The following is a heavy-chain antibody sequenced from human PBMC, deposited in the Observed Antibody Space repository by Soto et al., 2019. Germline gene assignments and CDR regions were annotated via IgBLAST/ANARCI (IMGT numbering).Heavy chain of an antibody. CDR1: GGPFSDYS. V-gene: IGHV1-69*06. CDR3: ARDPYYGAISGLGLVDY. J-gene: IGHJ4*02. CDR2: IIPVFATP. D-gene: IGHD4-17*01. Sequence: QVQLVQSGAEVKKPGSSVKVSCKASGGPFSDYSINWVRQAPGQGLEWMGGIIPVFATPNYAQKFQGRVTITADKSTSTAYMELSNLGSGDTAIYFCARDPYYGAISGLGLVDYWGQGTLVTVTS.